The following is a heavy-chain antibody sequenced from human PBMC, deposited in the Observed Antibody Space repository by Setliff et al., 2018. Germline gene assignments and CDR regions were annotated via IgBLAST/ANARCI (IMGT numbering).Heavy chain of an antibody. CDR3: AREGVDTRSSTDYRYYMDV. D-gene: IGHD5-18*01. J-gene: IGHJ6*03. Sequence: SVKVSCKTSAYSFSGYYIHWVRQAPGQGLEWMGGTIPLFGTTDYAQKFHGRVTIITDESTSTAYMELSSLTSDDTAVYYCAREGVDTRSSTDYRYYMDVWGKGTTVTVSS. CDR2: TIPLFGTT. V-gene: IGHV1-69*05. CDR1: AYSFSGYY.